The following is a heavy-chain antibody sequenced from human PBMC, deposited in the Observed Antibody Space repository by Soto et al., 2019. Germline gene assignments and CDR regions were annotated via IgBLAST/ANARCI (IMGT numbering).Heavy chain of an antibody. D-gene: IGHD3-10*01. V-gene: IGHV1-18*04. CDR2: ISAYNGNT. J-gene: IGHJ3*01. Sequence: ASVKVSCKASGYTFTSYGISWVRQAPGQGLEWMGWISAYNGNTNYAQKLQGRVTMTTDTSTSTAYMELRSLRSDDTAVYYCARDRNFEASGSPSPYSAFDCSRQVTMVTVSS. CDR3: ARDRNFEASGSPSPYSAFDC. CDR1: GYTFTSYG.